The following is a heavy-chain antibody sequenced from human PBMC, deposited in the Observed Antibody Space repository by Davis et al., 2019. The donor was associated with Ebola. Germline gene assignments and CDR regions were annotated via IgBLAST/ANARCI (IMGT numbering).Heavy chain of an antibody. J-gene: IGHJ6*03. D-gene: IGHD2-2*01. CDR2: IKSKTDGGTT. CDR3: IADVIPAATRGVYYNYYYMDV. V-gene: IGHV3-15*01. Sequence: GGSLRLSCAASGFTSSNAWMSWVRQAPGKGLEWVGRIKSKTDGGTTDYAAPVKGRFTISRDDSKSMLYLQMNSLKTEDTAIYYCIADVIPAATRGVYYNYYYMDVWGKGTTVAVSS. CDR1: GFTSSNAW.